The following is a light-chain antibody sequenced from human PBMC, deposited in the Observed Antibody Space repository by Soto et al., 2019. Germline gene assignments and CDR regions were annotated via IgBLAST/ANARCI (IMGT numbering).Light chain of an antibody. CDR3: NCYGYGRDT. CDR1: QTVASNY. V-gene: IGKV3-20*01. Sequence: EIVLTQSPGTLSLSPGEKATLSCRASQTVASNYLAWHQQTPGQAPRLLIYGASSRATGIPDRFSGSGSGTDFTLSISRLEPEDFAVYYCNCYGYGRDTFGQGTRLEIK. J-gene: IGKJ5*01. CDR2: GAS.